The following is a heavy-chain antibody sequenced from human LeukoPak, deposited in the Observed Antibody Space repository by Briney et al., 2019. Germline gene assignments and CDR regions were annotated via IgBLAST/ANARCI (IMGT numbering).Heavy chain of an antibody. Sequence: PSETLSLTCAVYGGSFSGYYWSWIRQPPGKGLEWIGEINHSGSTNYNPSLKSRVTISVDTSKNQFSLKLSSVTAADTAVYYCAREAGSWVFDYWGQGTLVTVSS. CDR3: AREAGSWVFDY. J-gene: IGHJ4*02. CDR2: INHSGST. CDR1: GGSFSGYY. D-gene: IGHD6-13*01. V-gene: IGHV4-34*01.